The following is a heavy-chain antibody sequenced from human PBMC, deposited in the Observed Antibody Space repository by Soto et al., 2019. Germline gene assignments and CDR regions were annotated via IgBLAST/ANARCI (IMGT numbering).Heavy chain of an antibody. V-gene: IGHV3-49*03. CDR2: IRSKAYGGTT. CDR1: GFTFGDYA. Sequence: GGSLRLSCTASGFTFGDYAMSWFRQAPGKGLEWVGFIRSKAYGGTTEYAASVKGRFTISRDDSKSIAYLQMNSLKTEDTAVYYCTRASIVVVPAATNWFDPWGQGTLVTVSS. J-gene: IGHJ5*02. CDR3: TRASIVVVPAATNWFDP. D-gene: IGHD2-2*01.